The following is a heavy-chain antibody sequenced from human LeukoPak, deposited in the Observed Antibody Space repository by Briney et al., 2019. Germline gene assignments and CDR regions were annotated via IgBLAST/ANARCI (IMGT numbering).Heavy chain of an antibody. CDR1: GFTFSDYY. CDR3: ARDRSPGWFDP. V-gene: IGHV3-11*04. CDR2: ISSSGSTI. J-gene: IGHJ5*02. Sequence: GGSLRLSCAASGFTFSDYYMSWIRQAPGKGLEWVSYISSSGSTIYYADSVKGRFTISRDNAKNTLYLQLNSLRAEDTAVYYCARDRSPGWFDPWGQGTLATVSS.